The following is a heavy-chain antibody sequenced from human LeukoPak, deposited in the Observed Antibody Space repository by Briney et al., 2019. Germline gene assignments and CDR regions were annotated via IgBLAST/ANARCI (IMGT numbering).Heavy chain of an antibody. Sequence: PGGSLRLSCAASGFTFSSYAMSWVRQAPGKGLEWVSAISGSGGSTYYADSVKGRFTISRDNSKNTLYLQMNSLRAEGTAVYYCAKGGRQDAGITIFGVVIPPFDYWGQGTLVTVSS. CDR2: ISGSGGST. D-gene: IGHD3-3*01. CDR1: GFTFSSYA. CDR3: AKGGRQDAGITIFGVVIPPFDY. V-gene: IGHV3-23*01. J-gene: IGHJ4*02.